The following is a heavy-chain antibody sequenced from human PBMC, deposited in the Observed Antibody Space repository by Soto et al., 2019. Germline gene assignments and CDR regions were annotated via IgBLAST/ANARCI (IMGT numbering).Heavy chain of an antibody. Sequence: PSETLSLTCAVSGYSISSSNWWGWIRQPPGKGLEWIGFIYYSGSTYNNPSLKSRVTMSVDTSKNQFSLNLSSVTAVDTAVYYCAKTVGHKTDYYGIDVWGQGTTVTVSS. CDR1: GYSISSSNW. D-gene: IGHD1-26*01. CDR2: IYYSGST. CDR3: AKTVGHKTDYYGIDV. J-gene: IGHJ6*02. V-gene: IGHV4-28*01.